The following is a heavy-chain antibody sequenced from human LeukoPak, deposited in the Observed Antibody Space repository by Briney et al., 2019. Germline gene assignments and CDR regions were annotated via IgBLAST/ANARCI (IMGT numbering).Heavy chain of an antibody. CDR2: IYYTGST. D-gene: IGHD6-19*01. CDR1: GASISSYY. CDR3: ARRSAGGWRYFDF. V-gene: IGHV4-59*08. Sequence: SGTLSLTCTVSGASISSYYWSWIRQSPGKGLEWIGYIYYTGSTNYNPSLKSRVTISVDTSKNQFSLKMNSVTAADTAVYYCARRSAGGWRYFDFWGQGTLVIVSS. J-gene: IGHJ4*02.